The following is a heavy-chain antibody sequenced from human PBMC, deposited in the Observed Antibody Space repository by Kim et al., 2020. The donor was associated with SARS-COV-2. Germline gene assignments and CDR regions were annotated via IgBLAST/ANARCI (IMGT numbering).Heavy chain of an antibody. J-gene: IGHJ4*02. CDR3: ATGTWYNTDY. CDR1: GFTFNHAW. CDR2: IKNKGDGGGTT. V-gene: IGHV3-15*01. Sequence: GGSLRLSCVASGFTFNHAWMSWVRQAPGKGLEWVGRIKNKGDGGGTTDYTAPMKGRFTISRDDSKNTLYLQMNTLRTEDTALYYCATGTWYNTDYWGRGTLVTVSS. D-gene: IGHD1-1*01.